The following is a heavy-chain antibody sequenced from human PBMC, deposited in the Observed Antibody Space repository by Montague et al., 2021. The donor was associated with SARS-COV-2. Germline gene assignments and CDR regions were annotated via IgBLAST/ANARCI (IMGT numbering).Heavy chain of an antibody. D-gene: IGHD3-10*01. CDR1: GASISRSSYY. J-gene: IGHJ4*02. CDR2: IYYSGNT. V-gene: IGHV4-39*01. CDR3: ARQGNSGNLIDY. Sequence: SETLSLTCTVSGASISRSSYYWGWIRQPPGKGLEWIGNIYYSGNTHYNPSLKSRVTISVDTSKNQFSLTLSSVTAADTAIYYCARQGNSGNLIDYGGQGTLVTVSS.